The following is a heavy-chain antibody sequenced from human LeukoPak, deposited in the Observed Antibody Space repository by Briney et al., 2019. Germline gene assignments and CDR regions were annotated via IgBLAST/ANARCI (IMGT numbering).Heavy chain of an antibody. CDR3: AKALDTYGYMRFDF. V-gene: IGHV3-23*01. Sequence: GGSLRLSCAASGFTFVSYAMTWVREAPGKGLEWVSAINGGGDTTYYADSVKGRFTISRDKSKNTMYLQMNSLRAEDTALYYCAKALDTYGYMRFDFWGQGTLVTVSS. CDR1: GFTFVSYA. CDR2: INGGGDTT. D-gene: IGHD5-18*01. J-gene: IGHJ4*02.